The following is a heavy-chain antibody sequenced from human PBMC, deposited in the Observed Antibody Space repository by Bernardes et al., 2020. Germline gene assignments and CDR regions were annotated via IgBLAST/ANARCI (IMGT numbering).Heavy chain of an antibody. V-gene: IGHV2-70*01. CDR1: GFSLSPSGMC. CDR2: IDWDDDK. CDR3: ARIRHDILTGYYIFDY. D-gene: IGHD3-9*01. Sequence: SGPTLLKPTQTLTLTCPFSGFSLSPSGMCVSWIRQPPGKALEWLALIDWDDDKYYSTSLKTRLTISKDTSKNQVVLTMTNMDPVDTATYYCARIRHDILTGYYIFDYWGQGTLVTVSS. J-gene: IGHJ4*02.